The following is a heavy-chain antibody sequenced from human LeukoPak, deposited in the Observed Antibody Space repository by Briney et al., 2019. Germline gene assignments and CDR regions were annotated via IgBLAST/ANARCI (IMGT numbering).Heavy chain of an antibody. V-gene: IGHV4-39*01. CDR1: GGSISSSSYY. J-gene: IGHJ6*02. CDR3: ARQGRDGYTRGVSYYYYGMDV. Sequence: SETLSLTCTVSGGSISSSSYYWGWIRQPPGQGLEWIGSIYYSGSTYYNPSLKSRVTISVDTSKNQFSLKLSSVTAADTAVYYCARQGRDGYTRGVSYYYYGMDVWGQGTTVTVSS. D-gene: IGHD5-24*01. CDR2: IYYSGST.